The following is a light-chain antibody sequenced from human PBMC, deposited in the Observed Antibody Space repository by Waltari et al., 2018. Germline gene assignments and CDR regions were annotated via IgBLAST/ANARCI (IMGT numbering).Light chain of an antibody. CDR2: EDN. Sequence: NFMLTQPHSVSESPGKTVTISCTRSSGSIASNYVQWYQQRPGRSPTAVIYEDNQRPSGVPDRFSGSIDSSSNSASLTISGLKTEDEADYYCQSYDNRNHWVFGGGTKLTVL. V-gene: IGLV6-57*01. CDR1: SGSIASNY. CDR3: QSYDNRNHWV. J-gene: IGLJ3*02.